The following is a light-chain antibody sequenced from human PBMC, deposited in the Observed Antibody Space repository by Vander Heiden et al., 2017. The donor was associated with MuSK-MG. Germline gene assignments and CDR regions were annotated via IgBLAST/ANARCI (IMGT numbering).Light chain of an antibody. Sequence: QSALPQPPSASGSPAQPLTIFCTGTSGDVGGYDLVSSYQQHPGKAPKLIIYENNKRPPGVAPRLSGSKSGNTASLTISGLQADDEANYYCCSYAGLSTSLLFGGGTRLTVL. CDR3: CSYAGLSTSLL. V-gene: IGLV2-23*01. CDR2: ENN. CDR1: SGDVGGYDL. J-gene: IGLJ3*02.